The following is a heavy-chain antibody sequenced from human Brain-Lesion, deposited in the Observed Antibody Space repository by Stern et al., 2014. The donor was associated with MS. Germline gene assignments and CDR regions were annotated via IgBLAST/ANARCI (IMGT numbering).Heavy chain of an antibody. CDR3: ARETGGYTYGDTDFFDY. Sequence: VQLVESGPGLVKPSQTLSLTCIVSGDSISSGSFYWNWIRQPAGKGLEWIGRIYSSGSTNYHPYLKSRVTISGDTSKNQFSLKVISMTAADTAVYYCARETGGYTYGDTDFFDYWGQGALVTVSS. D-gene: IGHD5-18*01. V-gene: IGHV4-61*02. J-gene: IGHJ4*02. CDR1: GDSISSGSFY. CDR2: IYSSGST.